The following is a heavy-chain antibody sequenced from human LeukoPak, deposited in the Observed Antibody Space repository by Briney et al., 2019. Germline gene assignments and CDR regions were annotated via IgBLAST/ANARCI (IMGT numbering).Heavy chain of an antibody. J-gene: IGHJ3*02. CDR1: GGSISSSSYY. CDR3: ARPPSTTVTGGGAFDI. V-gene: IGHV4-39*01. CDR2: IYYSGST. Sequence: PSETLSLTCTVSGGSISSSSYYWGWIRQPPGKGLEWIGNIYYSGSTYYNPSLKSRVTISADTSKKQFSLKLSSVTATDTAVYYRARPPSTTVTGGGAFDIWGQGTMVTVSS. D-gene: IGHD4-17*01.